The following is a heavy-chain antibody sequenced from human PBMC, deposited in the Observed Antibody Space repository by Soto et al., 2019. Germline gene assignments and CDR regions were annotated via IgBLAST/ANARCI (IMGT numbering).Heavy chain of an antibody. CDR3: ASRRRGIAARAPHNWFDP. Sequence: SETLSLTCAVYGGSFSGYYWSWIRQPSGKGLEWIGEINHSGSTNYNPSLKSRVTISVDTSKNQFSLKLSSVTAADTAVYYCASRRRGIAARAPHNWFDPWGQGTLVTVSS. D-gene: IGHD6-6*01. CDR2: INHSGST. CDR1: GGSFSGYY. J-gene: IGHJ5*02. V-gene: IGHV4-34*01.